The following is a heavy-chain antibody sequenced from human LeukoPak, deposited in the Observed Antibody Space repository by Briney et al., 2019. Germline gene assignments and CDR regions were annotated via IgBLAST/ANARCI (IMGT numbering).Heavy chain of an antibody. D-gene: IGHD3-3*01. CDR3: ARGYNDFWSGDYY. Sequence: PGGSLRLSCAASGFTFSSYWMSWVRQAPGKGLEWVANIKQDGSEKYYVDSVKGRFTISRDNAKNSLYLQMNSLRAEDTAVYYCARGYNDFWSGDYYWGQGTLVTVSS. CDR1: GFTFSSYW. J-gene: IGHJ4*02. CDR2: IKQDGSEK. V-gene: IGHV3-7*04.